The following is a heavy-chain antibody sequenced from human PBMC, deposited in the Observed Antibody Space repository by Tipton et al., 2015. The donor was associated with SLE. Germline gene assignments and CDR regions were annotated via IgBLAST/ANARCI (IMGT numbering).Heavy chain of an antibody. CDR1: GFIFTSYT. CDR3: ARSIVATTDFDY. Sequence: QLVQSGPEVKKPGASVKVSCTASGFIFTSYTLHWVRQAPGQRLEWMGWITAGNGDTKYSQKFQGRVTISRDTAASTAYMELRSLRSDDTAVYYCARSIVATTDFDYWGQGTLVTVSA. V-gene: IGHV1-3*01. D-gene: IGHD5-12*01. CDR2: ITAGNGDT. J-gene: IGHJ4*02.